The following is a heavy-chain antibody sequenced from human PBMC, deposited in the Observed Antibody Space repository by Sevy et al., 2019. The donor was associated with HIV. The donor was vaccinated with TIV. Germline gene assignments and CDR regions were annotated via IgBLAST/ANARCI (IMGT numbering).Heavy chain of an antibody. D-gene: IGHD3-3*01. V-gene: IGHV3-33*08. J-gene: IGHJ4*02. CDR1: GFTFSSYG. Sequence: GGSLRLSCAASGFTFSSYGMHWVRQAPGKGLEWVAVIWYDGSNKYYADSVKGRFTISRDNSKNTLYLQMNSLRAEDTAVYYCASDRGIGYYVLGIDYWGQGTLVTVSS. CDR2: IWYDGSNK. CDR3: ASDRGIGYYVLGIDY.